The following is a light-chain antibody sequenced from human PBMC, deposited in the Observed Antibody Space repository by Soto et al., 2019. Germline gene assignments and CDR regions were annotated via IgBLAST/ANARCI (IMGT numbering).Light chain of an antibody. CDR3: QSFDTALSSSI. J-gene: IGLJ2*01. Sequence: QLVLTQPPSVSGAPGQRVTISCTGTSSNIGAYYDVNWDQIVPGKAPKLLISRNNNRPSGVPDRFSGSKSDTSASLAITGLQSEDEAEYYCQSFDTALSSSIFGGGTKLTVL. CDR2: RNN. V-gene: IGLV1-40*01. CDR1: SSNIGAYYD.